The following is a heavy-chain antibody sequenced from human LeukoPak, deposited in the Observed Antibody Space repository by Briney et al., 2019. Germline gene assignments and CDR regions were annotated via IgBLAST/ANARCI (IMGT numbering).Heavy chain of an antibody. CDR2: ISSSGSTI. D-gene: IGHD6-13*01. CDR1: GFTFSDYY. CDR3: ARGSRAAAVSAAAIFDY. V-gene: IGHV3-11*04. Sequence: GGSLRLSCTASGFTFSDYYMNWIRQAPGKGLEWVSYISSSGSTIYYADSVKGRFTISRDNAKNSLYLQMNSLRAEDTAVYYCARGSRAAAVSAAAIFDYWGQGTLVTVSS. J-gene: IGHJ4*02.